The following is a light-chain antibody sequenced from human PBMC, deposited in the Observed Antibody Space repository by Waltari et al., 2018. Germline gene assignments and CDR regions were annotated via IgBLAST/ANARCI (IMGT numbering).Light chain of an antibody. Sequence: QSALTQPASVSGSPGPSITIPCTGPSSDVGTYHLVYWYQQHPGKAPRLMIFETNERPSGVSNRFSGSKSGNTASLTISGLQAEDEADYYCSSYAGSSNWLFGGGTQLTVL. CDR3: SSYAGSSNWL. CDR2: ETN. J-gene: IGLJ3*02. V-gene: IGLV2-23*01. CDR1: SSDVGTYHL.